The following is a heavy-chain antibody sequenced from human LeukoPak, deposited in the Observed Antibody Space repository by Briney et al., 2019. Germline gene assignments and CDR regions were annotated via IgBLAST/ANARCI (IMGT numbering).Heavy chain of an antibody. D-gene: IGHD2-21*01. Sequence: SGGSLTLSCGASGFTVNSNYMAWVRQAPGKGLECVAFIYGGGSAHYSESVRGRFTISRHNSNNTLYLQMGSLRPEDTGVYYCARDLRSCSGGECYEYKWFDPWGQGTLVTVSS. CDR2: IYGGGSA. CDR1: GFTVNSNY. J-gene: IGHJ5*02. CDR3: ARDLRSCSGGECYEYKWFDP. V-gene: IGHV3-53*04.